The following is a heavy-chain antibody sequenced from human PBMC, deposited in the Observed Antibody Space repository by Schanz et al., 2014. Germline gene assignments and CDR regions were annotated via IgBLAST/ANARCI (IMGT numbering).Heavy chain of an antibody. D-gene: IGHD6-19*01. CDR2: INPSGGST. V-gene: IGHV1-46*01. Sequence: QVHLVQSGAEVKKPGSSVKVSCKASGGTFSSDTFSWVRQAPGQGLEWMGMINPSGGSTTYAQKFQGGVTMTRDTSTSTVYMELRSLRSDDTAVYYCARGGYSSGWYDRDIAHFDYWGQGTLVTVSS. CDR3: ARGGYSSGWYDRDIAHFDY. CDR1: GGTFSSDT. J-gene: IGHJ4*02.